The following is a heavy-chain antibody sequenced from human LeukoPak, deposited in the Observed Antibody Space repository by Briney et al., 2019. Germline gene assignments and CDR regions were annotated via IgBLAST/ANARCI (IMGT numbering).Heavy chain of an antibody. CDR3: ARARRYSSSSGGWFDY. CDR2: IYYSGST. J-gene: IGHJ4*02. Sequence: NPSETLSLTCTVSGGSISSYYWSWIRQPPGKGLEWIGYIYYSGSTNYNPSLKSRVTISVDTSKNQFSLKLSSVTAADTAVYYCARARRYSSSSGGWFDYWGQGTLVTVSS. D-gene: IGHD6-6*01. V-gene: IGHV4-59*01. CDR1: GGSISSYY.